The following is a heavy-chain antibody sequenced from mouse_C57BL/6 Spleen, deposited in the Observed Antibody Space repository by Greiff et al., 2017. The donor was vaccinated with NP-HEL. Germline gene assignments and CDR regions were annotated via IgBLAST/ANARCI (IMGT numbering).Heavy chain of an antibody. CDR1: GYTFTSYW. V-gene: IGHV1-55*01. J-gene: IGHJ4*01. CDR3: ARRGDDLDYAMDY. D-gene: IGHD2-12*01. CDR2: IYPGSGST. Sequence: QVQLKQSGAELVKPGASVKMSCKASGYTFTSYWITWVKQRPGQGLEWIGDIYPGSGSTNYNEKFKSKATLTVDTSSSTAYMQLSSLTSEDSAVYYCARRGDDLDYAMDYWGQGTSVTVSS.